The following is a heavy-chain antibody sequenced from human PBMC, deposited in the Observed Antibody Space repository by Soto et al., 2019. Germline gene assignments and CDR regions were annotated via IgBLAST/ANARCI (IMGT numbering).Heavy chain of an antibody. Sequence: QLQLQESGPGLVKPSETLSLTCTVSGVSLSSSSYYWGWIRQPPGKGLEWIGRMYYSGSTYYKPALKSRVTISVDSSKNQFSQTLSSVSAADTAVYYCARGYSSGWYHFDYWGQGNLVTVSA. D-gene: IGHD6-19*01. V-gene: IGHV4-39*01. CDR2: MYYSGST. J-gene: IGHJ4*02. CDR1: GVSLSSSSYY. CDR3: ARGYSSGWYHFDY.